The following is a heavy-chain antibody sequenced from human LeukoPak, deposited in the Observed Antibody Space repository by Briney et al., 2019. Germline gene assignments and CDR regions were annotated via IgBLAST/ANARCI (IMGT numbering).Heavy chain of an antibody. Sequence: GGSLRLSCAAYVFTFIDYYMSWIRQAPGKGLEWVSYISSSSSYTNYADSVKGRFTISRDNAKNSLYLQMNSLRADDTAVYYCAWSGTHDYWGQGTLVTVSS. CDR3: AWSGTHDY. CDR2: ISSSSSYT. V-gene: IGHV3-11*03. D-gene: IGHD3-3*01. CDR1: VFTFIDYY. J-gene: IGHJ4*02.